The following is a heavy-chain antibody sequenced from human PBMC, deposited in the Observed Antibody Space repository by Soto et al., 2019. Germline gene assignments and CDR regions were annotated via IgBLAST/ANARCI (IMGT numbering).Heavy chain of an antibody. CDR3: ARRCSTVGGVDY. CDR2: INPSGGST. Sequence: GASVEVSSKASGYTFTSYYMYWVRQAPRQGLEWMGIINPSGGSTSYAQKFQGRVTMTRDTSTSTVYMELSSLRSEDTAVYYCARRCSTVGGVDYWGQGTLDTVSS. J-gene: IGHJ4*02. D-gene: IGHD2-2*01. V-gene: IGHV1-46*03. CDR1: GYTFTSYY.